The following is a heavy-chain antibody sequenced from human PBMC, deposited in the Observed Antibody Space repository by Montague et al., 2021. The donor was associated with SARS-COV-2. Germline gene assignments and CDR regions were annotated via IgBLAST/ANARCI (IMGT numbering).Heavy chain of an antibody. D-gene: IGHD3-10*01. V-gene: IGHV4-59*01. Sequence: SETLSLTCTVSGDSISDYYWSWIRQPPGMGLEWIGYIFLSGTTNYNPPLKSRVIISLDTPKSQFSLRLSSVTAADTAIYYCARTSRGSRYFYGVDVWGQGTTVTVSS. CDR1: GDSISDYY. J-gene: IGHJ6*02. CDR3: ARTSRGSRYFYGVDV. CDR2: IFLSGTT.